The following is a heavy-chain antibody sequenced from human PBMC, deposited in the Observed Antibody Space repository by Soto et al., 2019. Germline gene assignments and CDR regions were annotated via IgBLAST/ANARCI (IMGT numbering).Heavy chain of an antibody. D-gene: IGHD2-15*01. CDR3: AHATEGGSFAFNI. Sequence: QITLKESGPTVVKPTQTLTLTCTFSGLSLRTSGVGVGWIRQPPGKALEWLALLYWDDDKRYSPSLQSRFTITNDPSKNQVVLTMTNMDPVDTGTYYCAHATEGGSFAFNIWGQGAMVTVSS. J-gene: IGHJ3*02. CDR1: GLSLRTSGVG. V-gene: IGHV2-5*02. CDR2: LYWDDDK.